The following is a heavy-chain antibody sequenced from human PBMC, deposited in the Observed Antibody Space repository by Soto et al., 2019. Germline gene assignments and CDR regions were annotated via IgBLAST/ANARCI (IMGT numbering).Heavy chain of an antibody. CDR1: GGSISSGAYY. Sequence: SENLSLTYTVSGGSISSGAYYWSWIRQHPGKGLEWIGYIYYSGSTYYNPSLKSRVTISVDTSKNQFSLKLSSVTAADTAVYYCARDLAARSQRNYYYYYMDVWGKGTTVT. J-gene: IGHJ6*03. D-gene: IGHD6-6*01. CDR2: IYYSGST. V-gene: IGHV4-31*03. CDR3: ARDLAARSQRNYYYYYMDV.